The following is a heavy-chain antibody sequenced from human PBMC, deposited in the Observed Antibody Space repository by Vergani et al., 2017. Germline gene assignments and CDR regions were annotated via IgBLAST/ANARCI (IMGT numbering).Heavy chain of an antibody. D-gene: IGHD5-12*01. J-gene: IGHJ4*02. Sequence: QVQLQESGPGLVELSETLSPTCAVSGYSIRNGYYWGWIRQPPGKGLEWIGSIYHSGSTHYNPSLKSRVTISVDTSKIDFSLKVTSVTAADPAVYYCTRQPQEGASGPPSVPTWGQGISVIVSS. CDR3: TRQPQEGASGPPSVPT. V-gene: IGHV4-38-2*01. CDR1: GYSIRNGYY. CDR2: IYHSGST.